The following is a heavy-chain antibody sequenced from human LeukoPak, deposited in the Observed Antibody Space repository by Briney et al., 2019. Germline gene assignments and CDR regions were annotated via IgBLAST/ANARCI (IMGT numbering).Heavy chain of an antibody. CDR1: GYSFTTYA. V-gene: IGHV1-3*04. CDR3: ALGYGSLWADMDV. CDR2: VNTDNDNT. D-gene: IGHD6-6*01. J-gene: IGHJ6*02. Sequence: ASVKVSCKTSGYSFTTYAIHWVRKAPGQRLEWMGWVNTDNDNTKYSQKFQGRVTITRDASASTAYMELSSLRSEDTAVYYCALGYGSLWADMDVWGQGTTVTVSS.